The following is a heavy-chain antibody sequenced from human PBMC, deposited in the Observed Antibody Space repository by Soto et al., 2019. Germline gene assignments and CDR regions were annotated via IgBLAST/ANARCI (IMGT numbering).Heavy chain of an antibody. J-gene: IGHJ5*02. CDR2: ISSNSAYI. V-gene: IGHV3-21*01. Sequence: GGSLRLSCEASGFTFRSFTMNWVRQAPGKGLEWVSTISSNSAYIYYTDALRGRFTISRDNAKNSLHLQMNSLRAEDTAVYYCTRDAARDSSARGWFDPWGPGPLVTASS. CDR1: GFTFRSFT. CDR3: TRDAARDSSARGWFDP. D-gene: IGHD6-13*01.